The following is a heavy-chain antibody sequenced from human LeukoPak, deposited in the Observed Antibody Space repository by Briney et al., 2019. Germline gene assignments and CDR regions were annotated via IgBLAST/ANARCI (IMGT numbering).Heavy chain of an antibody. CDR3: ARVRRDGYDELDY. V-gene: IGHV1-69*02. D-gene: IGHD5-24*01. CDR1: GGTFSSYT. J-gene: IGHJ4*02. CDR2: IIPILGIA. Sequence: SVKVSCKASGGTFSSYTISWVRQAPGQGLEWMGRIIPILGIANYAQKFQGRVTITADKSTSTAYMELSSLRFEDTAVYYCARVRRDGYDELDYWGQGTLVTVSS.